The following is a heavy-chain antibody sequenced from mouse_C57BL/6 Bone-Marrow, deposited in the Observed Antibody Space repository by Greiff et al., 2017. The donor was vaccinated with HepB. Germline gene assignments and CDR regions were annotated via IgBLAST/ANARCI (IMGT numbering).Heavy chain of an antibody. CDR3: ARLQLGVDY. D-gene: IGHD4-1*02. CDR2: ISSGRSYT. J-gene: IGHJ2*01. CDR1: GFTFSSYG. Sequence: DVQLQESGGDLVKPGGSLKLSCAASGFTFSSYGMSWVRQTPDKRLEWVATISSGRSYTYYPDSVKGRFTISRDNAKNTLYLQMSSLKSEDTAMYYCARLQLGVDYWGQGTTLTVSS. V-gene: IGHV5-6*01.